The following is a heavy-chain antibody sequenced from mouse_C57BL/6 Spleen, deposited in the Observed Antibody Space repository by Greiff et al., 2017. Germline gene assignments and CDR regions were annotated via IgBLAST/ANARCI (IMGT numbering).Heavy chain of an antibody. D-gene: IGHD2-5*01. V-gene: IGHV1-66*01. J-gene: IGHJ1*03. CDR2: IYPGSGNT. Sequence: QVQLKESGPELVKPGASVKISCKASGYSFTSYYIHWVKQRPGQGLEWIGWIYPGSGNTKYNEKFKGKATLTADTFSSPAYMQLSSLTSEDSAVYYCARNYYSNWYFDVWGTGTTVTVSS. CDR1: GYSFTSYY. CDR3: ARNYYSNWYFDV.